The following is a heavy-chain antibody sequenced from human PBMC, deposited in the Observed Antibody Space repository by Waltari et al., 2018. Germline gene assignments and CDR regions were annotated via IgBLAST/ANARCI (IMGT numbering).Heavy chain of an antibody. J-gene: IGHJ4*02. D-gene: IGHD1-26*01. CDR1: GYSISSGYY. CDR3: ARKTRSGSSYY. CDR2: IYHSGIT. Sequence: QVQLQESGPGLVKPSETLSLTCAVSGYSISSGYYWGWIRQPPGKGLEWSGSIYHSGITYYTPSLKSRVTISVDTSKNQCSLKLSSVTAADTAVYYCARKTRSGSSYYLGQGTLVTVSS. V-gene: IGHV4-38-2*01.